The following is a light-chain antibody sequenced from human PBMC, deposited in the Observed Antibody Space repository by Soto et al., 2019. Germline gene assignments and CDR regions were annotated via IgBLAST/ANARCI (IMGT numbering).Light chain of an antibody. CDR3: CSYAGSNNFPYV. CDR2: EVS. V-gene: IGLV2-8*01. Sequence: QSALPQPPSASGSPGQSVTISCTGTSSDVGGYNYVSWYQQHPGKAPKLMIYEVSKRPSGVPDRFSGSKSGNTASLTVSGLQAEDEADYYCCSYAGSNNFPYVFGTGTKGTVL. CDR1: SSDVGGYNY. J-gene: IGLJ1*01.